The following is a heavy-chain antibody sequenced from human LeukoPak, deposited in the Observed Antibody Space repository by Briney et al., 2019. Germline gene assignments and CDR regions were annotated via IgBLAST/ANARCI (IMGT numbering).Heavy chain of an antibody. D-gene: IGHD1-26*01. Sequence: PGGSLRLSCAASGFTFSSYAMSWVHQAPGKGLEWVSAISGSGGSTYYADSVKGRFTISRDNSKNTLYLQMNSLRAEDTAVYYCAKDNVREWELLNAFDIWGQGTMVTVSS. J-gene: IGHJ3*02. CDR2: ISGSGGST. V-gene: IGHV3-23*01. CDR3: AKDNVREWELLNAFDI. CDR1: GFTFSSYA.